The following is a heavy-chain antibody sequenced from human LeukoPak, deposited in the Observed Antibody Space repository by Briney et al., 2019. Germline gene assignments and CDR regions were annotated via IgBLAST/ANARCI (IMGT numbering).Heavy chain of an antibody. CDR3: ARLGPIWSGYPRGYYYYYMDVWGKGTSFFDP. D-gene: IGHD3-3*01. V-gene: IGHV4-39*07. CDR1: GGSISSSSYY. CDR2: INHSGST. Sequence: NSSETLSLTCTVSGGSISSSSYYWSWIRQPPGKGLEWIGEINHSGSTNYNPSLKSRVTISVDTSKNQFSLKLSSVTAADTAVYYCARLGPIWSGYPRGYYYYYMDVWGKGTSFFDPWGQGTLVTVSS. J-gene: IGHJ5*02.